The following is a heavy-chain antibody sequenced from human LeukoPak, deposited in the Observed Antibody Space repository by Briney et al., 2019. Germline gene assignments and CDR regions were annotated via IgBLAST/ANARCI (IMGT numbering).Heavy chain of an antibody. CDR3: ARTTYCGGDCYSGVGDAFDI. D-gene: IGHD2-21*02. V-gene: IGHV4-59*08. Sequence: SETLSLTCTVSGGSISSYYWSWIRQPPGKGLEWIGYIYYSGSTNYNPSLKSRVTISVDTSKNQFSLKLSSVTAADTAVYYCARTTYCGGDCYSGVGDAFDIWGQGTMVTVSS. J-gene: IGHJ3*02. CDR1: GGSISSYY. CDR2: IYYSGST.